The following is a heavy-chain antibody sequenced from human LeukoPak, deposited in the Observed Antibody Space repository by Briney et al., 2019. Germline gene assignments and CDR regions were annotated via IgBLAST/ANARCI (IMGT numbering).Heavy chain of an antibody. CDR3: ARVGSSGSGSYYPDY. V-gene: IGHV4-59*12. Sequence: MTSETLSLTCTVSGGSISGSYWSWIRQPPGEGLEWIAYFYYGGNTNYNPSLKSRVTMSVDTSKNQFSLKLSSVTAADTAMYYCARVGSSGSGSYYPDYWGQGTLVTVSS. J-gene: IGHJ4*02. CDR2: FYYGGNT. CDR1: GGSISGSY. D-gene: IGHD3-10*01.